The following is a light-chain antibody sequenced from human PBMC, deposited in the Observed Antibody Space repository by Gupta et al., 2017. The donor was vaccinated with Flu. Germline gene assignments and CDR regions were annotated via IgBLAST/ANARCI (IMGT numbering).Light chain of an antibody. V-gene: IGKV3-15*01. J-gene: IGKJ4*01. CDR1: QSVSSN. Sequence: EIVMTQSPATLSVSPGERATLSCRASQSVSSNLAWYQQKPGQAPRLLIYDASTRDTGIPARFSGSGSGTEFTLTISSLQAEDFAVYCCQQYNNWPTTFGGGTKVEIK. CDR2: DAS. CDR3: QQYNNWPTT.